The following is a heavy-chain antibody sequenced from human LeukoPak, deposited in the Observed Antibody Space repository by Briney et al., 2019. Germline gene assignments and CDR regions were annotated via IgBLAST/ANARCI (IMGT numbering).Heavy chain of an antibody. CDR2: ISGSGGST. Sequence: PGGSLRLSCAASGFTFSSYVMSWVRQAPGKGLEWVSTISGSGGSTYYTDSVKGRFTISRDNSQNTLYLQMNSLRAEDTALYYCAKRIDANYYDSSGGKGTLATVSS. D-gene: IGHD3-22*01. CDR1: GFTFSSYV. CDR3: AKRIDANYYDSS. V-gene: IGHV3-23*01. J-gene: IGHJ4*02.